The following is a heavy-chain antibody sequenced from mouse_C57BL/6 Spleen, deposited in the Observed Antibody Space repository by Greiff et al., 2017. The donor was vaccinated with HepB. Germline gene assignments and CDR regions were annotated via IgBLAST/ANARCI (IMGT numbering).Heavy chain of an antibody. J-gene: IGHJ2*01. CDR3: AGSGTGKDYFDY. D-gene: IGHD4-1*01. Sequence: QVQLQQPGAELVRPGSSVKLSCKASGYTFTSYWMHWVKQRPIQGLEWIGNIDPSDSETHYNQKFKDKATLTVDKSSSTAYMQLSSLPSEDSAVYYCAGSGTGKDYFDYWGQGTTLTVSS. V-gene: IGHV1-52*01. CDR1: GYTFTSYW. CDR2: IDPSDSET.